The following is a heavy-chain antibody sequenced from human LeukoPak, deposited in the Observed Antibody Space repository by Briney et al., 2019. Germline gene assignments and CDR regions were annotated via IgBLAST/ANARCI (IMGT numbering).Heavy chain of an antibody. V-gene: IGHV3-48*01. CDR3: ARVGPGGYYDSSGYLDY. CDR1: GFTFSTYV. Sequence: GGSLRLSCAASGFTFSTYVMYWVRQAPGKGLEWVSYISSDSTTIYYADSVKGRFTISRDNSKNTLYLQMDSLRAEDTAVYYCARVGPGGYYDSSGYLDYWGQGTLVTVSS. J-gene: IGHJ4*02. CDR2: ISSDSTTI. D-gene: IGHD3-22*01.